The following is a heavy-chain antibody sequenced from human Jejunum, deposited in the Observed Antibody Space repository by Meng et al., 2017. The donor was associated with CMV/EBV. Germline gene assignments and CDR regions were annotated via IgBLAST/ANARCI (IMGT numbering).Heavy chain of an antibody. CDR1: GFNFSNYI. CDR3: ARISRVGATVDF. D-gene: IGHD1-26*01. Sequence: CAASGFNFSNYIMHWVRQAPGKGLEYVSAISSNGGSTYYADSVKDRFTISRDNLKNTLNLQMGSLRADDTAMYYCARISRVGATVDFWGQGTPVTVSS. J-gene: IGHJ4*02. V-gene: IGHV3-64*02. CDR2: ISSNGGST.